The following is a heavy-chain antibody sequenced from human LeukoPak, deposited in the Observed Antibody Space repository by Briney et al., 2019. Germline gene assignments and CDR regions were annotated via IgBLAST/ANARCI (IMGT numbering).Heavy chain of an antibody. CDR1: GFTFSSYA. Sequence: PGGSLRLSCSASGFTFSSYAMHCVREAPGKGLEYVSAISSNGGSTYYADSVKGRFTISRDNSKNTLYLQMSSLRAEDTAVYYCVKDGRRTTTNWFDPWGQGTLVTVSS. CDR3: VKDGRRTTTNWFDP. J-gene: IGHJ5*02. D-gene: IGHD1-1*01. V-gene: IGHV3-64D*06. CDR2: ISSNGGST.